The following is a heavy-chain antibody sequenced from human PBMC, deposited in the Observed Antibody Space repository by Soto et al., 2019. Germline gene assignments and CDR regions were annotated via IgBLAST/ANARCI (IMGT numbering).Heavy chain of an antibody. CDR1: GGSISSGDYY. J-gene: IGHJ4*02. Sequence: SETLSLTCTVPGGSISSGDYYWSLIRQPPGKGLEWIGYIYYSGSTYYNPSLKSRVTISVDTSKNQFSLKLSSVTAADTAVYYCARGREEEDTAMVYSPPTFDYWGQGTLVTVSS. V-gene: IGHV4-30-4*08. D-gene: IGHD5-18*01. CDR2: IYYSGST. CDR3: ARGREEEDTAMVYSPPTFDY.